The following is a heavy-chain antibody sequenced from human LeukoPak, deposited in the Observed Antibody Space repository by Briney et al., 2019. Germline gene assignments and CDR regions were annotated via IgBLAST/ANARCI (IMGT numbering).Heavy chain of an antibody. J-gene: IGHJ4*02. CDR1: GESFSGYY. CDR2: IIHSGST. Sequence: PSETLSLTCAVYGESFSGYYWSWIRQPPGKGLEWIGEIIHSGSTKYNPSLESRVTISVDTSKNQFSLRLSSVTAADTAVYYCARDDYMGYFDYWGQGTLVTVSS. D-gene: IGHD4-11*01. V-gene: IGHV4-34*12. CDR3: ARDDYMGYFDY.